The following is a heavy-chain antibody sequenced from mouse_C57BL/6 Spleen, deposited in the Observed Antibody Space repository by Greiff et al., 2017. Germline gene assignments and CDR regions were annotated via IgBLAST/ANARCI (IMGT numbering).Heavy chain of an antibody. CDR2: IYPGNSDT. V-gene: IGHV1-5*01. J-gene: IGHJ3*01. D-gene: IGHD2-4*01. Sequence: VHVKQSGTVLARPGASVKMSCKTSGYTFTSYWMHWVKQRPGQGLEWIGAIYPGNSDTSYNQKFKGKDKLTAVTSASTAYMELSSLTNEDSAVYYCTKAPYDYDGGAWFAYWGQGTLVTVSA. CDR3: TKAPYDYDGGAWFAY. CDR1: GYTFTSYW.